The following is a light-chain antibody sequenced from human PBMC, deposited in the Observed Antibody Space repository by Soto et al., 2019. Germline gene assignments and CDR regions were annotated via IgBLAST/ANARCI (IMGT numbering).Light chain of an antibody. CDR2: EVS. Sequence: QSALTQPASVSGSPGQSITISCTGTSSDVGASKYVSWYQQHPVKAPKLMIYEVSNRPSRVSNRSSGSKSGNTASLTISGLQAEDEADYCCSSYTSTITVLFGGGTKLTVL. V-gene: IGLV2-14*01. CDR1: SSDVGASKY. J-gene: IGLJ2*01. CDR3: SSYTSTITVL.